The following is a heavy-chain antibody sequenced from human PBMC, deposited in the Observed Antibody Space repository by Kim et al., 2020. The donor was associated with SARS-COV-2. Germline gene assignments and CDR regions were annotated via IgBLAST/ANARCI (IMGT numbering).Heavy chain of an antibody. J-gene: IGHJ4*02. V-gene: IGHV3-23*01. CDR1: GFTFSSYA. CDR2: ISGSGGST. CDR3: AKDGRITIFGVVITQMYYFDH. D-gene: IGHD3-3*01. Sequence: GGSLRLSCAASGFTFSSYAMSWVRQAPGKGLEWVSAISGSGGSTYYADSVKGRFTISRDNSKNTLYLQMNSLRAEDTAVYYCAKDGRITIFGVVITQMYYFDHWGQGTLVTVSS.